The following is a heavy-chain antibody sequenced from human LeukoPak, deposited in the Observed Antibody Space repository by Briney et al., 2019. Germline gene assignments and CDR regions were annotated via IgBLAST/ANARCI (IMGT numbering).Heavy chain of an antibody. J-gene: IGHJ4*02. Sequence: SQTLSLTCTVSGGSISSGSYYWSWIRQPAGKGLEWIGRIYTSGSTNYNPSLKSRVTISVDTSKNQFSLKLSSVTAADTAVYYCARMTFFGELYYFDYWGQGTLVTVSS. V-gene: IGHV4-61*02. D-gene: IGHD3-10*01. CDR3: ARMTFFGELYYFDY. CDR2: IYTSGST. CDR1: GGSISSGSYY.